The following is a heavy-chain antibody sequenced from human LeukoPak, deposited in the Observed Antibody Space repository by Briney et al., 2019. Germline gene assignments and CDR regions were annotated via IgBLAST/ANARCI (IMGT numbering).Heavy chain of an antibody. D-gene: IGHD5-12*01. J-gene: IGHJ4*02. V-gene: IGHV3-23*01. CDR3: ARDFSVATTDY. CDR2: ISGSGGST. Sequence: GGSLRLSCAASGFTFSSYGMSWVRQAPGKGLEWVSAISGSGGSTYYADSVKGRFTISRDNAKNSLYLQMNSLRAEDTAVYYCARDFSVATTDYWGQGTLVTVSS. CDR1: GFTFSSYG.